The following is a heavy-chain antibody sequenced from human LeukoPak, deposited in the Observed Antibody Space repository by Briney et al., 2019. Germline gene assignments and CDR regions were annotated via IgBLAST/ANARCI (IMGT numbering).Heavy chain of an antibody. CDR3: ARGGSGDWNAPFDY. CDR1: GFTFSSFS. J-gene: IGHJ4*02. D-gene: IGHD1-1*01. V-gene: IGHV3-21*01. CDR2: ISSSSSYM. Sequence: GGSLRLSCAASGFTFSSFSMNWVRQAPGKGLEWVSSISSSSSYMYYADSVKGRFTISRDNAKNSLYLQLNSLRAEDTAVYYCARGGSGDWNAPFDYWGQGILVTVSS.